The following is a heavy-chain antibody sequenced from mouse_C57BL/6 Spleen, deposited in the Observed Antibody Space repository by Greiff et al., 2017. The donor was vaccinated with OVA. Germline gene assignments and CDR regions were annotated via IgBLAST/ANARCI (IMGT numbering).Heavy chain of an antibody. D-gene: IGHD3-1*01. CDR3: ARSGLFHWYFDV. J-gene: IGHJ1*03. CDR2: INPNNGGT. Sequence: EVQLQQSGPELVKPGASVKMSCKASGYTFTDYNMHWVKQSHGKSLEWIGYINPNNGGTSYNQKFKGKATLTVNKSSSTAYMELRSLTSEDSAVYYCARSGLFHWYFDVWGTGTTVTVSS. CDR1: GYTFTDYN. V-gene: IGHV1-22*01.